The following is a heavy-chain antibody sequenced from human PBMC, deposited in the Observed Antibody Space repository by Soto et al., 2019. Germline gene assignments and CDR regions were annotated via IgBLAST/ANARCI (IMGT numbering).Heavy chain of an antibody. CDR3: ARASCSGGSCYYFDY. Sequence: VRPLRLSYGSFEFPCIDYGMHWVRQAQGKGLEYVSAISSNGGSTYYANSVKGRFTISRDNSKNTLYLQMGSLRAEDMAVYYYARASCSGGSCYYFDYWGQGTLVTVSS. CDR2: ISSNGGST. D-gene: IGHD2-15*01. J-gene: IGHJ4*02. V-gene: IGHV3-64*01. CDR1: EFPCIDYG.